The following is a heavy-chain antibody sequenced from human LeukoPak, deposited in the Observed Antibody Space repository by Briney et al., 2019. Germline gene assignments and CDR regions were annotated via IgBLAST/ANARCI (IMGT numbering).Heavy chain of an antibody. CDR2: IYYSGST. D-gene: IGHD6-19*01. J-gene: IGHJ4*02. CDR1: GGSISSSSYY. V-gene: IGHV4-39*07. Sequence: SETLSLTCTASGGSISSSSYYWGWIRQPPGKGLEWIGSIYYSGSTYYNPSLKSRVTISVDTSKNQFSLKLSSVTAADTAVYYCARRGVGWSSSDPSDYWGQGTLVTVSS. CDR3: ARRGVGWSSSDPSDY.